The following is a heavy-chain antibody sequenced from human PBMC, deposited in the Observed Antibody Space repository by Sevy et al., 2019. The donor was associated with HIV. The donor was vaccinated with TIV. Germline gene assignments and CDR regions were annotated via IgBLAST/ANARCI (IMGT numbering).Heavy chain of an antibody. D-gene: IGHD2-15*01. CDR3: ARGGAGGFDY. CDR2: INQDGSKN. Sequence: GGSLRLSCAASGFTFSGYWMSWVRQVPGKGLQWVANINQDGSKNEFVDSVKGRFTISRDNPKNSVYLQMNSLRAEDTAVYYCARGGAGGFDYWGQGTLVTVSS. J-gene: IGHJ4*02. CDR1: GFTFSGYW. V-gene: IGHV3-7*01.